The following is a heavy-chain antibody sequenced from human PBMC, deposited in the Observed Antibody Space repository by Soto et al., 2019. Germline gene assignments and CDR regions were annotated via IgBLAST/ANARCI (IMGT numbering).Heavy chain of an antibody. J-gene: IGHJ4*02. CDR1: GVTFSSYG. CDR3: AKTQLTGYFDY. D-gene: IGHD2-2*01. V-gene: IGHV3-30*18. Sequence: PGGSLRLSCAASGVTFSSYGMHWVRQAPGKGLEWVAVISYDGSNKYYADSVKGRFTISRDNSKNTLYLQMNSLRAEDTAVYYCAKTQLTGYFDYWGQGTLVTVSS. CDR2: ISYDGSNK.